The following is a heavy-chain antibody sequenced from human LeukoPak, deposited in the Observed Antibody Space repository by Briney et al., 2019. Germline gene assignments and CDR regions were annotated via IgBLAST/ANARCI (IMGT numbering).Heavy chain of an antibody. CDR3: ARGDGSGWPLDY. V-gene: IGHV4-59*01. Sequence: SETLSLTCTVSGGSISSYYWSWIRQPPGKGLEWVGYIYYSGSTNYNPSLKSRVTISVDTSKNQFSLKLSSVTAADTAVYYCARGDGSGWPLDYWGQGTLVTVSS. D-gene: IGHD6-19*01. CDR1: GGSISSYY. CDR2: IYYSGST. J-gene: IGHJ4*02.